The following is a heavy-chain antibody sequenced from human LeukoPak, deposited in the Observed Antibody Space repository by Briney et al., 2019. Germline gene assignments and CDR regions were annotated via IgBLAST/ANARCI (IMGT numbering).Heavy chain of an antibody. V-gene: IGHV1-8*01. CDR3: ARFDIVAMINTFDY. CDR1: GYTFTSYG. CDR2: MNPNSGNT. D-gene: IGHD5-12*01. J-gene: IGHJ4*02. Sequence: ASVKVSCKASGYTFTSYGINWVRQATGQGLEWMGWMNPNSGNTGYAQKFQGRVTMTRNTSISTAYMELSSLRSEDTAVYYCARFDIVAMINTFDYWGQGTLVTVSS.